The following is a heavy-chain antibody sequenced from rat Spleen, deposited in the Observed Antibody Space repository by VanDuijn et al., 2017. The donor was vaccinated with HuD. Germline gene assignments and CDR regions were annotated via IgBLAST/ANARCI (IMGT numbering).Heavy chain of an antibody. V-gene: IGHV2-47*01. CDR1: GFTYSNYV. CDR2: IWSNGGT. CDR3: ARASFDY. J-gene: IGHJ2*01. Sequence: VQLVESGGGLVQPGRSLKLSCAASGFTYSNYVMAWVSQAPTKGLEWMGVIWSNGGTDYNSAIKSRLSISRDTSKSQVFLKMNSLQTEDTAMYFCARASFDYWGQGVMVTVSS.